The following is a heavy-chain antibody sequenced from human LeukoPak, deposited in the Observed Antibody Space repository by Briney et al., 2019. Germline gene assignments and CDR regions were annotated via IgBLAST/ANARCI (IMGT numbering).Heavy chain of an antibody. J-gene: IGHJ5*02. CDR3: ARVWDASGWSNWFDP. CDR1: GYKFTAYY. Sequence: ASVRVSFKSSGYKFTAYYIHWIRQAPGQGLEWMGWVNPDSSDTNYTQEYQGRLTLTRDTSVTTVYMELSSLTSDDTAVYYCARVWDASGWSNWFDPWGQGTLVTVSS. D-gene: IGHD6-19*01. CDR2: VNPDSSDT. V-gene: IGHV1-2*02.